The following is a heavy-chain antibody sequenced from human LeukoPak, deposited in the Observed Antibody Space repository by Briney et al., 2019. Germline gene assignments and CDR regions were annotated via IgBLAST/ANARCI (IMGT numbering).Heavy chain of an antibody. CDR1: GYTFTSYD. Sequence: ASVKVSCKASGYTFTSYDINWVRQATGQGLEWMGWMNPDSGNTGYAQKFQGRVTMTRNTSISTDYMELSSLRSEDTAVYYCARGGWKQQLDGVDVWGQGTTVTVSS. D-gene: IGHD6-13*01. V-gene: IGHV1-8*01. CDR3: ARGGWKQQLDGVDV. CDR2: MNPDSGNT. J-gene: IGHJ6*02.